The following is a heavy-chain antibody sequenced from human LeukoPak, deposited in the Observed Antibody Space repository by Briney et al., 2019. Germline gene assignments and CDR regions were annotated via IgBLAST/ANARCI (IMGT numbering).Heavy chain of an antibody. Sequence: PSETLSLTCAVYGGSFSGYYWSWIRQPPGKGLEWIGEINHSGSTNYNPSLKSRVTISVDTSKNQFSLKLSSATAADTAVYYCASFQYGFATSDYWGQGTLVTVSS. CDR3: ASFQYGFATSDY. CDR1: GGSFSGYY. V-gene: IGHV4-34*01. J-gene: IGHJ4*02. CDR2: INHSGST. D-gene: IGHD4-17*01.